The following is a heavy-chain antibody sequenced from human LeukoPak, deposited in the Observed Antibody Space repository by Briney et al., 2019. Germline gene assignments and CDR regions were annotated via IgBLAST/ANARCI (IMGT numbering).Heavy chain of an antibody. D-gene: IGHD5-18*01. V-gene: IGHV3-74*01. J-gene: IGHJ4*02. Sequence: GGSLRLSCAASGLTFSDFWMHWVRQPPGKGLVWVALVKGDGRTTIYADSVKGRFTISRDNAKNTLYLQMNNLRADDSGVYYCATGHSYGYDYWGQGVLVTVSS. CDR2: VKGDGRTT. CDR1: GLTFSDFW. CDR3: ATGHSYGYDY.